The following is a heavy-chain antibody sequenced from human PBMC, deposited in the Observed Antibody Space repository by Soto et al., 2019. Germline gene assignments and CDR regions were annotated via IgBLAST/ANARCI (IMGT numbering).Heavy chain of an antibody. CDR3: ARVLFIAPPPPWWWFFP. J-gene: IGHJ5*02. CDR2: INHSGST. Sequence: ETLSLTCAVYGGSFSGYYWSWIRQPPGKGLEWIGEINHSGSTNYNPSLKSRVTISVDTSKNQFSLKLSSVTAADTAVYYCARVLFIAPPPPWWWFFPWGQVTLATVST. V-gene: IGHV4-34*01. CDR1: GGSFSGYY. D-gene: IGHD6-6*01.